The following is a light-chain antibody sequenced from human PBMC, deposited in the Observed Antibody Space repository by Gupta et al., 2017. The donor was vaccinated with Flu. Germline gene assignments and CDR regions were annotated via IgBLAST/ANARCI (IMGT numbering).Light chain of an antibody. J-gene: IGLJ3*02. Sequence: QSALTQPASVSGSPGQSTTISCTGTSSDVGAYDYVSWYQQHPGKAPKLMIYEVNNRPSGVSNRFSGSKSGNTASLTISGLQAEDESDYYCSSYTITSTLWVFGGGTKLTVL. CDR3: SSYTITSTLWV. CDR2: EVN. V-gene: IGLV2-14*01. CDR1: SSDVGAYDY.